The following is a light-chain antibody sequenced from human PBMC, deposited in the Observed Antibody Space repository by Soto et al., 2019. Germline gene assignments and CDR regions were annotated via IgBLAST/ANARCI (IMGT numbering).Light chain of an antibody. CDR1: NNNIGDYNY. J-gene: IGLJ3*02. CDR3: YCFTNSYLRWV. V-gene: IGLV2-14*01. Sequence: QSALTQPASVSGSPGQSITISCTGTNNNIGDYNYVSWYQQHPDKAPKLIIYEVSNRPSGISGRFSGSKSGNTASLTISGLQAEDEADYYCYCFTNSYLRWVFGGGTKVTVL. CDR2: EVS.